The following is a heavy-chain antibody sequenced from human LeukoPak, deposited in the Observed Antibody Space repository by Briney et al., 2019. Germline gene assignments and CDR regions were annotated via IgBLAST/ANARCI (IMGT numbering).Heavy chain of an antibody. CDR1: GFSFDDYG. D-gene: IGHD1-14*01. V-gene: IGHV3-20*04. Sequence: PGGSLRLSCAASGFSFDDYGMSWVRQVPGKGLEWVAGINWNGGATGYADSVKGRFTISRDNAKNSLYLQMNSLRAEDMALYYCAKDLFPGSTARNDAFDIWGQGTMVTVSS. J-gene: IGHJ3*02. CDR2: INWNGGAT. CDR3: AKDLFPGSTARNDAFDI.